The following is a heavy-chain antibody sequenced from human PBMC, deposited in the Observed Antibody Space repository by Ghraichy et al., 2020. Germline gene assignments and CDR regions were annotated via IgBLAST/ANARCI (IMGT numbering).Heavy chain of an antibody. Sequence: GGSLRLSCAASGFTFSSYSMNWVRQAPGKGLEWVSSISSSSSYIYYADSVKGRFTISRDNAKNSLYLQMNSLRAEDTAVYYCARDSGVYYDILTGYYRSPNWFDPWGQGTLITVSS. CDR1: GFTFSSYS. CDR2: ISSSSSYI. V-gene: IGHV3-21*01. J-gene: IGHJ5*02. CDR3: ARDSGVYYDILTGYYRSPNWFDP. D-gene: IGHD3-9*01.